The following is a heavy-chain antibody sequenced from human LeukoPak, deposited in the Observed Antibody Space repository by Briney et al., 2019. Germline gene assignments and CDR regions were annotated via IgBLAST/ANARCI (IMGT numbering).Heavy chain of an antibody. CDR1: GFTFGSYW. V-gene: IGHV3-7*01. J-gene: IGHJ4*02. Sequence: PGGSLRLSCVASGFTFGSYWMSWVRQAPGKGLEWVANIKQDGSEKYYVDSVKGRFTISRDNAKNSLYMQMNSLRAEDTAVYYCARGGAVTERHDYWGQGTLVTVSS. CDR3: ARGGAVTERHDY. CDR2: IKQDGSEK. D-gene: IGHD6-19*01.